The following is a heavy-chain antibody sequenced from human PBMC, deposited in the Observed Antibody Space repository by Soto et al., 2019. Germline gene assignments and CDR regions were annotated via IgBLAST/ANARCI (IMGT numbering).Heavy chain of an antibody. V-gene: IGHV4-59*01. J-gene: IGHJ5*02. CDR1: GGSISSYY. D-gene: IGHD3-10*01. CDR3: ARVITMVRGVPRNNWFDP. CDR2: IYYSGST. Sequence: SETLSLTCTVSGGSISSYYWSWIRQPPGKGLEWIGYIYYSGSTNYNPSLKSRVTISVDTSKNQFSLKLSSVTAADTAVYYCARVITMVRGVPRNNWFDPWGQGTLVTVSS.